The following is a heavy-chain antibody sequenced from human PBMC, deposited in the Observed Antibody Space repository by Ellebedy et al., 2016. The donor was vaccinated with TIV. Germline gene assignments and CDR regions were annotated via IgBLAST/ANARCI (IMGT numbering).Heavy chain of an antibody. CDR2: INAYSGNT. CDR3: ARDLGVHWYFDL. Sequence: ASAKVSCXASAYTLTGYYMHWVRQAPGQGLEWMGWINAYSGNTNYAQKFQGRVTMTTDTSTSTAYMELRSLRSDDTAIYYCARDLGVHWYFDLWGRGTLVTVSS. J-gene: IGHJ2*01. V-gene: IGHV1-18*04. CDR1: AYTLTGYY. D-gene: IGHD3-16*01.